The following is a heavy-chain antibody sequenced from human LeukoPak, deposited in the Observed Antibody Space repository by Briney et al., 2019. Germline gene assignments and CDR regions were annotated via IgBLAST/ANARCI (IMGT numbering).Heavy chain of an antibody. CDR2: TSLDGRNK. Sequence: GGSLRLSCAASGFTFSSYAMHWVRQAPGKGLEWVAVTSLDGRNKNFADSVKGRLIISRDNSKNTLYLQLSSLRVEDTAVYYCVSFYETYWGRGTLVTVSS. J-gene: IGHJ4*02. CDR3: VSFYETY. V-gene: IGHV3-30*04. D-gene: IGHD2/OR15-2a*01. CDR1: GFTFSSYA.